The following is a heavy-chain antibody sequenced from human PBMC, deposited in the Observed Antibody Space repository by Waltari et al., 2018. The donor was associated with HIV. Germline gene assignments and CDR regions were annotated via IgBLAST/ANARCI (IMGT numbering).Heavy chain of an antibody. V-gene: IGHV6-1*01. D-gene: IGHD3-22*01. CDR3: ARGYDSSGYHY. CDR2: TYYRSKWYN. Sequence: QVQLQQSGPGLVKPSQTLSLTCAIPGDSLSSHSPAWNWISQSPARGLEWLGRTYYRSKWYNDYAVSVKSRITINPDTSKNQFSLQLNSVTPEDTAVYYCARGYDSSGYHYWGQGTLVTVSS. CDR1: GDSLSSHSPA. J-gene: IGHJ4*02.